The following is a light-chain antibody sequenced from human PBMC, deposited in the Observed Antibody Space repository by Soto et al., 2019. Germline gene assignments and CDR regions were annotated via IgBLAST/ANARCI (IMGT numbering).Light chain of an antibody. Sequence: EIVLMQSPGTLSLSPGEGATLSCRASQSVNNNYLAWYQQRPGQAPTVLIFDTSRRATGVPDRFSGSGSGTDFTLRISRVEPDDFAVYYCQHRSNWPPDFGPGTKVDFK. J-gene: IGKJ3*01. CDR3: QHRSNWPPD. CDR2: DTS. CDR1: QSVNNNY. V-gene: IGKV3D-20*02.